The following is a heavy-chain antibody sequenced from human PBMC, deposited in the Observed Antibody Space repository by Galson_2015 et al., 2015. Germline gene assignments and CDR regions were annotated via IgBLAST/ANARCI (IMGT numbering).Heavy chain of an antibody. V-gene: IGHV3-30-3*01. CDR3: ARDSPGDSSGWLMSIGLVDY. D-gene: IGHD6-19*01. CDR2: ISYDGSNK. CDR1: GFTFSSYA. J-gene: IGHJ4*02. Sequence: SLRLSCAASGFTFSSYAMHWVRQAPGRGLEWVAVISYDGSNKYYADSAKGRFTISRDNSKNTLYLQMNSLRAEDTAVYYCARDSPGDSSGWLMSIGLVDYWGQGTLVTVSS.